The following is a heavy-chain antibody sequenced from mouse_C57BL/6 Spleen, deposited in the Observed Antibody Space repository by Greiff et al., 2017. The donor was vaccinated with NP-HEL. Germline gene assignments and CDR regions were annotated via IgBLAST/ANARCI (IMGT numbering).Heavy chain of an antibody. CDR2: INPSNGGT. CDR3: ARSITTVVASFDY. J-gene: IGHJ2*01. D-gene: IGHD1-1*01. V-gene: IGHV1-53*01. Sequence: QVQLQQPGTELVKPGASVKLSCKASGYTFTSYWMPWVKQRPGQGLEWIGNINPSNGGTNYNEKFKSKATLTVDKSSSTAYMQLSSLTSEDSAVYYCARSITTVVASFDYWGQGTTLTVSS. CDR1: GYTFTSYW.